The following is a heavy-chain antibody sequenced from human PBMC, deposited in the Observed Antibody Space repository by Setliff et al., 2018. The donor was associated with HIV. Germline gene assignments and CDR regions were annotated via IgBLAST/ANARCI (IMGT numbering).Heavy chain of an antibody. CDR2: IHSSGST. V-gene: IGHV4-59*12. D-gene: IGHD3-10*01. J-gene: IGHJ5*02. Sequence: SETLSLTCTVSGGSISTYYWSWIRQPPGKGLEWIGYIHSSGSTIYKPSLKSRVTISVDTSKNRFSMKLTSVTAADTAVYFCARDRSNYGSGSSAYNWFDPWGLGTLVTVSS. CDR1: GGSISTYY. CDR3: ARDRSNYGSGSSAYNWFDP.